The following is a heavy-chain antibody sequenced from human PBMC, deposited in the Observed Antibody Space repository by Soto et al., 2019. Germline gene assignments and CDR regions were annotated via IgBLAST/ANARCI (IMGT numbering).Heavy chain of an antibody. CDR3: ARHRSNSFGSGTYGMDV. CDR1: GYSFTSYW. V-gene: IGHV5-10-1*01. D-gene: IGHD6-6*01. Sequence: GESRKISCKGSGYSFTSYWISWVRQMPGKGLEWMGRIDPSDSYTNYSPSFQGHVTISADKSISTAYLQWSSLKASDTAMYYCARHRSNSFGSGTYGMDVWGQGTTVTVSS. J-gene: IGHJ6*02. CDR2: IDPSDSYT.